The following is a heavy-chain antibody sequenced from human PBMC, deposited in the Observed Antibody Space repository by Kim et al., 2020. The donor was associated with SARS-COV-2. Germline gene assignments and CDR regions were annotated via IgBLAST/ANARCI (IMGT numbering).Heavy chain of an antibody. Sequence: SETLSLTCTVSGGSVSSGSYYWSWIRQPPGKGLEWIGYIYYSGSTNYNPSLKSRVTISVDTSKNQFSLKLSSVTAADTAVYYCARLLSGYDLATHRVDYWGQGTLVTVSS. CDR1: GGSVSSGSYY. D-gene: IGHD5-12*01. J-gene: IGHJ4*02. CDR3: ARLLSGYDLATHRVDY. CDR2: IYYSGST. V-gene: IGHV4-61*01.